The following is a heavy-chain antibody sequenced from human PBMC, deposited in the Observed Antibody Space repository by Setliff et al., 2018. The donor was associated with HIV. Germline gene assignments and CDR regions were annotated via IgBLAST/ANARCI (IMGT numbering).Heavy chain of an antibody. CDR2: IKKDGRDK. CDR3: TRVGKDGYNDNYFDY. J-gene: IGHJ4*02. CDR1: GFVFSDSW. D-gene: IGHD5-12*01. V-gene: IGHV3-7*03. Sequence: GGSLRLSCGASGFVFSDSWMDWVRQAPGKGLEWVATIKKDGRDKYSVDAVKGRFTISRDNARSSLYLEMTKLRAEDTAVYYCTRVGKDGYNDNYFDYWGQGTLVTVSS.